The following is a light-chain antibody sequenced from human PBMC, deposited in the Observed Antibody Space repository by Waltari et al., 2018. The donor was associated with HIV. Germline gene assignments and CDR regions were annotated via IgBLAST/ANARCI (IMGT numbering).Light chain of an antibody. Sequence: DIQMTQSPSSLSASVGDSVTITCRASQTVNNKLNGYQQKPGEAPKVVIYDASTLESGVPSRFRGGGSRTDFTLTITSLQLDDFATYFCQQSFSYPLTFGPGTKVDI. CDR3: QQSFSYPLT. J-gene: IGKJ3*01. V-gene: IGKV1-39*01. CDR2: DAS. CDR1: QTVNNK.